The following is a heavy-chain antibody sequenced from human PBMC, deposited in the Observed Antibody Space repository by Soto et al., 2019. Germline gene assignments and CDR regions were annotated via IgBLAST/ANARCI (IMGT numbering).Heavy chain of an antibody. D-gene: IGHD3-3*01. V-gene: IGHV3-30*18. CDR1: GFTFRSFG. Sequence: PGGSLRLSCTASGFTFRSFGMHWVRQAPGKGLEWVALLSYDASDKYYAHSVRGRFTISRDDSNNTLYLQMNSLTTEDTAVYYCAKVLSGYYQSSLESWGHGTLVTVSS. J-gene: IGHJ4*01. CDR2: LSYDASDK. CDR3: AKVLSGYYQSSLES.